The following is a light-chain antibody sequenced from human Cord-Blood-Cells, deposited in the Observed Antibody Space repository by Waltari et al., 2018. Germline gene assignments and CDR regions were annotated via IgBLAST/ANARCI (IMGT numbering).Light chain of an antibody. CDR3: QQYNNWPPYT. J-gene: IGKJ2*01. CDR2: GAS. CDR1: QSVSSN. V-gene: IGKV3-15*01. Sequence: EIVMTQSPAPLSVSPGERATLSCRASQSVSSNLACYQQKPGQAPRLPIYGASTRATGIPARFSGSGSGTEFTLTISSLQSEDFAVYYCQQYNNWPPYTFGQGTKLEIK.